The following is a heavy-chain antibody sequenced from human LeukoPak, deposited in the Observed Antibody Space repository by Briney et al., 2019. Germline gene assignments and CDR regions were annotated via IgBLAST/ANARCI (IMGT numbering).Heavy chain of an antibody. J-gene: IGHJ4*02. D-gene: IGHD3-3*01. CDR3: ARYHYDFWSGYYPYDY. CDR2: IKQDGSEK. Sequence: GGSLRLSCAASGFTFSSYWMSWVRQAPGKGLEWVANIKQDGSEKYYVDSVKGRFTISRDNAKNSLYLQMNSLRAEDTAVYYCARYHYDFWSGYYPYDYWGQGTLVTVSS. CDR1: GFTFSSYW. V-gene: IGHV3-7*01.